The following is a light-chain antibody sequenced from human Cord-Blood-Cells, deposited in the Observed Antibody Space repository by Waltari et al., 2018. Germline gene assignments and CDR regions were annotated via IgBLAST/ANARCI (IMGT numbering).Light chain of an antibody. CDR1: SSNIGAGYD. CDR3: QSYDSSLSGWV. J-gene: IGLJ3*02. CDR2: GNS. Sequence: QSVLTQPPSVSGAPGQRVTISCTGSSSNIGAGYDVHWYQQLPGTAPKRHSYGNSNRPSGVPDRFAGSKSGTSASLAITGLQAEDEADYYCQSYDSSLSGWVFGGGTKLTVL. V-gene: IGLV1-40*01.